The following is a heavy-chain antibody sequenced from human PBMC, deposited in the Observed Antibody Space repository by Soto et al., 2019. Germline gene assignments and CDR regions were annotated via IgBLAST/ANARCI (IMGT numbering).Heavy chain of an antibody. CDR1: GFTFSSYG. V-gene: IGHV3-33*01. CDR3: ARGDFWSGYYRGEYYYYGMDV. J-gene: IGHJ6*02. Sequence: QVQLVESGGGVVQPGRSLRLSCAASGFTFSSYGMHWVRQAPGKGLEWVAVIWYDGSNKYYADSVKGRFTISRDNSKNTLYLQMNSLRAEDTAVYYCARGDFWSGYYRGEYYYYGMDVWGQGTTVTVSS. CDR2: IWYDGSNK. D-gene: IGHD3-3*01.